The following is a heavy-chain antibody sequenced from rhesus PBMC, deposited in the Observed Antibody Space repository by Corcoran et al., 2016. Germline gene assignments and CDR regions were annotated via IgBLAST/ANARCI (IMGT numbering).Heavy chain of an antibody. D-gene: IGHD4-29*01. CDR2: IYSNSEST. V-gene: IGHV4S12*01. CDR1: GGSISSSNW. CDR3: AREHGSSGWYFDI. J-gene: IGHJ2*01. Sequence: QVQLQESGPGLVKPSETLSLTCAVSGGSISSSNWWSGIRQHPGKGLEWIGGIYSNSESTNYNPSLKSRVTISKDTSKNQFSLKLTSVTAADTAVYYCAREHGSSGWYFDIWGPGTPITISS.